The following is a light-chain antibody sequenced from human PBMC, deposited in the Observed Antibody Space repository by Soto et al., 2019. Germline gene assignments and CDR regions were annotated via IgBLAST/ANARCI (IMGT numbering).Light chain of an antibody. J-gene: IGKJ2*01. Sequence: EIVLTQSPGTLSLSPGERATLSCRASQSVSSSYLAWYQQKPGQAPRLLIYGASSRATGIPDRFSGSGSGTDFTLTISSLEPEAFAVYYCQQYGSSPPTFGQGTKLEIK. CDR2: GAS. CDR1: QSVSSSY. CDR3: QQYGSSPPT. V-gene: IGKV3-20*01.